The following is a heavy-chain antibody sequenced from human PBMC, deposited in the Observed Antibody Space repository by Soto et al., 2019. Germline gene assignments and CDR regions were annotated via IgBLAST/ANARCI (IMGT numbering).Heavy chain of an antibody. CDR2: IYYSGST. J-gene: IGHJ4*02. D-gene: IGHD1-26*01. CDR3: AVRQSGSYSYYFDY. CDR1: GGSISRGGYY. Sequence: QVQLQESGPGLVKPSQTLSLPCTVSGGSISRGGYYWSCIRQHPGKGLEWIGYIYYSGSTYYNQSLKSRVTIAVDTSKNQFSLKLSSVTAADTAVYYCAVRQSGSYSYYFDYWGQGTMVTVS. V-gene: IGHV4-31*03.